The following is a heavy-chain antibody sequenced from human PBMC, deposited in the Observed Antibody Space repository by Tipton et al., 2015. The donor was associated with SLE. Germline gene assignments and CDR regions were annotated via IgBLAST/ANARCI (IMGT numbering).Heavy chain of an antibody. D-gene: IGHD4-17*01. J-gene: IGHJ4*02. V-gene: IGHV3-7*01. CDR2: IKQDGSEK. Sequence: SLRLSCAASGFTFSSYWMSWVRQAPGKGLEWVANIKQDGSEKYYVDSVKGRFTISRDNAKNSLYLQMNSLRAEDTAVYYCARDHLGYGDYASTTFDYWGQGTLVTVAS. CDR1: GFTFSSYW. CDR3: ARDHLGYGDYASTTFDY.